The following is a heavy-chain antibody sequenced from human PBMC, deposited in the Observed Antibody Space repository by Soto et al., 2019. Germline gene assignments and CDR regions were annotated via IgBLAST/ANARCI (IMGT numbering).Heavy chain of an antibody. D-gene: IGHD3-3*01. CDR2: INGDGGST. J-gene: IGHJ6*02. CDR1: GFTFRSYG. Sequence: EVQLVESGGGLVQPGGSLRLSCAASGFTFRSYGMTWVRQAPGKGLVWVSRINGDGGSTSYAASVKGRFTISRDNAKNTLYLQMNSLRAEDTAVYYCARDSVTYYDFWSGYYPYYYYYGMDVWGQGTTVTVSS. CDR3: ARDSVTYYDFWSGYYPYYYYYGMDV. V-gene: IGHV3-74*01.